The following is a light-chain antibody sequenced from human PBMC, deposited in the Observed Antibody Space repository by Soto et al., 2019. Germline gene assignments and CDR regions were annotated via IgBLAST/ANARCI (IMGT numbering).Light chain of an antibody. J-gene: IGLJ1*01. CDR3: SSYTSSSIPYV. V-gene: IGLV2-14*01. CDR2: DVS. Sequence: QSALTQPASVSGSPGQSITISCTGTSSDVGGYNYVSWYQQHPGKAPKLMIYDVSNRPSGVSNRFSGSKSGNTASLTIPGLQAEDEADYYCSSYTSSSIPYVFGTGTKVTVL. CDR1: SSDVGGYNY.